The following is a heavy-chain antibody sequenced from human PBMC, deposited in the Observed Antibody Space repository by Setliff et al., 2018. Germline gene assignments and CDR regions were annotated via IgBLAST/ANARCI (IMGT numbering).Heavy chain of an antibody. Sequence: SETLSLTCTVSGGSIDGYYWAWIRQPAGEALEWIGRIYPSGSTNFNPSLESRVTMSIDTSKNQFSLQLTSVTAADTAVYYCARHLLVQGTYHFDYWGQGSPVTVSS. D-gene: IGHD3-10*01. CDR2: IYPSGST. CDR3: ARHLLVQGTYHFDY. J-gene: IGHJ4*02. V-gene: IGHV4-4*07. CDR1: GGSIDGYY.